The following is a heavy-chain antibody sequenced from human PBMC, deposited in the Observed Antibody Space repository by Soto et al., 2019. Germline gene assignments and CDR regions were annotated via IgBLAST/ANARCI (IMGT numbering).Heavy chain of an antibody. CDR1: GFTFSSYS. V-gene: IGHV3-48*04. J-gene: IGHJ5*02. D-gene: IGHD3-3*01. Sequence: EVQLVESGGGLVQPGGSLRLSCAASGFTFSSYSMNWVRQAAGKGLEWVSYISDTTTTIYYADSVKGRFTISRDNAKNSLYLQMNSLRADDPAVYYCARGRRITIFGVNWFDPWGQGTLVTVSS. CDR3: ARGRRITIFGVNWFDP. CDR2: ISDTTTTI.